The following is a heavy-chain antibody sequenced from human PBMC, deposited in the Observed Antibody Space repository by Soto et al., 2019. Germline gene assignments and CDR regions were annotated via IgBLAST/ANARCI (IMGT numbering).Heavy chain of an antibody. CDR2: IYYSGTT. CDR3: ARAPYRGTNSRGALDM. D-gene: IGHD2-8*01. J-gene: IGHJ3*02. V-gene: IGHV4-30-4*01. Sequence: QVQLQESGPGLVKPSQTLSLTCTVSGDPISSGDYYWSWIRQPPGKGLEWIGYIYYSGTTYYSPSLKRRVTMSLDTSKNQLSLKLRSVTAADTAVYYCARAPYRGTNSRGALDMWGQGTMVTVSS. CDR1: GDPISSGDYY.